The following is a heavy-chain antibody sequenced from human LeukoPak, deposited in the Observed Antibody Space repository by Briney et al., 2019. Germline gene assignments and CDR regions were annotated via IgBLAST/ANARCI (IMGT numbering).Heavy chain of an antibody. Sequence: SETLSLTCTVSGGSISSHYWSWIRQPPGKGLEWIGYIYYSGSTNYNPSLKSRVTISVDTSKNQFSLKLSSVTAADTAVYYCARGVLRFLEWLLPPDAFDIWGQGTMVTVSS. CDR3: ARGVLRFLEWLLPPDAFDI. V-gene: IGHV4-59*11. CDR1: GGSISSHY. D-gene: IGHD3-3*01. CDR2: IYYSGST. J-gene: IGHJ3*02.